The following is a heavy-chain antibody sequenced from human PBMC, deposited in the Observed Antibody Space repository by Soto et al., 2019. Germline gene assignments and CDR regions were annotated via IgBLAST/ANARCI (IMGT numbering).Heavy chain of an antibody. CDR3: ARGRRQQLVRSAASDWFDP. D-gene: IGHD6-6*01. Sequence: QVQLQQWGAGLLKPSETLSLTCAVYGGSFSGNYWSWIRQPPGKGLEWIGEIHRSGSTNSNPSLKSRVTISVDTSKNQFSLKLSSVTAADTAVYFCARGRRQQLVRSAASDWFDPWGQGTLVTVSS. CDR1: GGSFSGNY. V-gene: IGHV4-34*01. J-gene: IGHJ5*02. CDR2: IHRSGST.